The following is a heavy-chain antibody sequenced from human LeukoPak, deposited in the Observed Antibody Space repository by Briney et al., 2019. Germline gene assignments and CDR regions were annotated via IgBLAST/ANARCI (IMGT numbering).Heavy chain of an antibody. D-gene: IGHD6-13*01. CDR2: ISGSGGST. J-gene: IGHJ4*02. Sequence: GGSLRLSCAASGFTFSGYGMNWVRQAPGKGLEWVSGISGSGGSTYYADSVKGRLTISRDNSKNTLDLQMNSLRAEDTAVYYCARDLMGIAYRGAFYYWGQGTLVTVSS. CDR3: ARDLMGIAYRGAFYY. CDR1: GFTFSGYG. V-gene: IGHV3-23*01.